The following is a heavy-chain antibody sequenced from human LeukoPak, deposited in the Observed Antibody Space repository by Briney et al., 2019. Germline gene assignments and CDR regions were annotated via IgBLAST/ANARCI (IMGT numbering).Heavy chain of an antibody. D-gene: IGHD6-13*01. J-gene: IGHJ4*02. CDR2: IYYSGST. CDR1: GGSISSCY. CDR3: ARGLMMAVAGRGEFHY. V-gene: IGHV4-59*01. Sequence: PSETLSLTCTVSGGSISSCYWSWIRQPPGKGLEWIGYIYYSGSTNYNPSLKSRVTTSVDTSKNQFSLKLSSVTAADTAVYYCARGLMMAVAGRGEFHYWGQGTLVTVSS.